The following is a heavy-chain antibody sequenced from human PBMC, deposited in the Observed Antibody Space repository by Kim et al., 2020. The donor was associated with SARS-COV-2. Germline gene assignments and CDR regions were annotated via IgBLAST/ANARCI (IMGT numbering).Heavy chain of an antibody. V-gene: IGHV3-43*01. CDR3: AKDISLRFLGYYYYGMDV. Sequence: KGRSTISRDNSKNSLYLQMNRLRTEDTALYYCAKDISLRFLGYYYYGMDVWGQGTTVTVSS. D-gene: IGHD3-3*01. J-gene: IGHJ6*02.